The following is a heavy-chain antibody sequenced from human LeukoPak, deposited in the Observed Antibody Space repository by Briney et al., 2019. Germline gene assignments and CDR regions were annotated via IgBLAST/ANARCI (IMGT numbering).Heavy chain of an antibody. CDR3: AKWGDYDVLTGYYVSDF. CDR2: ISGRSNNT. J-gene: IGHJ4*02. D-gene: IGHD3-9*01. CDR1: GFIFSNYA. V-gene: IGHV3-23*01. Sequence: GASLRLSCAASGFIFSNYAMYWVRQAPGKGLEWVSAISGRSNNTYYADSVKGRFTISRDSSKNTLYLQMNSLRTDDTAVYYCAKWGDYDVLTGYYVSDFWGQGTLVAVSS.